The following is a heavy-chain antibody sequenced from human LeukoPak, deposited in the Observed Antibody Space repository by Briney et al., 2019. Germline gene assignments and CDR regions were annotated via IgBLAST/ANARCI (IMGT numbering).Heavy chain of an antibody. CDR2: IYHSGST. V-gene: IGHV4-4*02. CDR1: GGSISSSNW. J-gene: IGHJ4*02. CDR3: ARDNDEGATGDY. D-gene: IGHD1-26*01. Sequence: SETQSLTCAVSGGSISSSNWWSWVRQPPGKGLEWIGEIYHSGSTNYNPSLKSRVTISVDKSKNQFSLKLSSVTAADTAVYYCARDNDEGATGDYWGQGTLVTVSS.